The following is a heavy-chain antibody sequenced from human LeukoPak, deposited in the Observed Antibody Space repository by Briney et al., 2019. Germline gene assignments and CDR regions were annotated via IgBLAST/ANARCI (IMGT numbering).Heavy chain of an antibody. CDR2: IIPIFGTA. CDR3: ARAYDFRSGYYFIEFDY. V-gene: IGHV1-69*01. J-gene: IGHJ4*02. D-gene: IGHD3-3*01. Sequence: SVKVSCKASGGTFSSYAISWVRQAPGQGLEWMGGIIPIFGTANYAQKFQGRVTITADESTSTAYMELRSLRSEDTAVYYCARAYDFRSGYYFIEFDYWGQGTLVTVSS. CDR1: GGTFSSYA.